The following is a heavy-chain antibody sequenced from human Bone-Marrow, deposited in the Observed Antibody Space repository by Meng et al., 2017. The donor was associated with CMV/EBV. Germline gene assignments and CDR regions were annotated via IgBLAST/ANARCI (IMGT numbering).Heavy chain of an antibody. Sequence: GESLKISCAASGFNFAGYWMTWVRQAPGKGLEWVANIKYDGSETSYVGSVKGRFTISRDNAKNSLYLQMNNLRAEDTAVYYCARGTFWVTIFGVVIKNGMDVWGQGTTVTVSS. J-gene: IGHJ6*02. D-gene: IGHD3-3*01. CDR2: IKYDGSET. CDR3: ARGTFWVTIFGVVIKNGMDV. V-gene: IGHV3-7*03. CDR1: GFNFAGYW.